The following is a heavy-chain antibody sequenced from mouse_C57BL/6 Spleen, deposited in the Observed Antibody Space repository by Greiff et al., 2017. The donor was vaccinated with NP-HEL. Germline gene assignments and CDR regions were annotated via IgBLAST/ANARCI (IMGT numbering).Heavy chain of an antibody. CDR1: GYTFTSYG. CDR2: IYPRSGNT. Sequence: VKLQESGAELARPGASVKLSCKASGYTFTSYGISWVKQRTGQGLEWIGEIYPRSGNTYYNEKFKGKATLTADKSSSTAYMELRSLTSEDSAVYFCARASNFWGQGTSVTVSS. V-gene: IGHV1-81*01. CDR3: ARASNF. D-gene: IGHD5-1*01. J-gene: IGHJ4*01.